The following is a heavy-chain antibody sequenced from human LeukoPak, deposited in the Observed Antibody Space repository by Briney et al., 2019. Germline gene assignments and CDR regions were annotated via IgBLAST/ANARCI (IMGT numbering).Heavy chain of an antibody. Sequence: ASVKVSCKASGYTFTSYGISWVRQAPGQGLEWMGWISAYNGNTNYAQKLQGRVTMTTDTSTSTAYMELRSLRSDDTAVYYCARIAGDSSGYYYYYYYMDVWSKGTTVTISS. D-gene: IGHD3-22*01. CDR1: GYTFTSYG. CDR3: ARIAGDSSGYYYYYYYMDV. V-gene: IGHV1-18*01. J-gene: IGHJ6*03. CDR2: ISAYNGNT.